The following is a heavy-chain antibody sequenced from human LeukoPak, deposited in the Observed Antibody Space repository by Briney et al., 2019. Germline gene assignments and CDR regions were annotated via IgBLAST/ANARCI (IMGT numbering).Heavy chain of an antibody. CDR3: AKMGTMTTQSAHLDY. CDR2: IYDGDKT. Sequence: GGSLRLTCSASQSIVSSRYMSWVRQAPGKGLEWVSIIYDGDKTYYADSVKGRFTIFRDDSKNTLYLQMNSLRADDTAVYYCAKMGTMTTQSAHLDYWGQGTLVTVSS. D-gene: IGHD4-17*01. CDR1: QSIVSSRY. V-gene: IGHV3-53*01. J-gene: IGHJ4*02.